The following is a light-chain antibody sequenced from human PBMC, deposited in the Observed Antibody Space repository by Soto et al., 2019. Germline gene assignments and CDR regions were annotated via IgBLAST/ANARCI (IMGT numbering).Light chain of an antibody. CDR3: MQTVQHPWT. J-gene: IGKJ1*01. Sequence: DIVMTQTPLSLSVTPGQQASISCKSRQSLVFSDGKTYFDWDLQKPGQPPQHLIHGVSTRLSGVTDRFSGSGSGTDLTLTISRVEAEDVGVYYCMQTVQHPWTFGQGTKVEVK. V-gene: IGKV2D-29*01. CDR2: GVS. CDR1: QSLVFSDGKTY.